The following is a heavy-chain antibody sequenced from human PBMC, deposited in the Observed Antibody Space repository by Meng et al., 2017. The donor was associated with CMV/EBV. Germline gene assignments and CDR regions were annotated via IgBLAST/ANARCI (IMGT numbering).Heavy chain of an antibody. CDR1: GFTVSSYW. CDR2: IKQDGSEK. Sequence: LSGAASGFTVSSYWMSWVRQAPGKGLEWVANIKQDGSEKYYVDSVKGRFTISRDNAKNSLYLQMNSLRAEDTAVYYCASVQRNYFDYWGQGTLVTVSS. J-gene: IGHJ4*02. D-gene: IGHD5-18*01. CDR3: ASVQRNYFDY. V-gene: IGHV3-7*01.